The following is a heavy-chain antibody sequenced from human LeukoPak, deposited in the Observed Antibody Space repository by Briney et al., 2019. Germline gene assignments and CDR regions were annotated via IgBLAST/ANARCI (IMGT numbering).Heavy chain of an antibody. CDR3: AREYCSSTSCYYPPSSYYFDY. V-gene: IGHV3-30*03. CDR2: ISYDGSNK. Sequence: GGSLRLSCAASGFTFSSYGMHWVRQAPGKGLEWVAVISYDGSNKYYADSVKGRFTISRDNSENTLYLQMNSLRSEDTAVYYCAREYCSSTSCYYPPSSYYFDYWGQGTLVTVSS. D-gene: IGHD2-2*01. J-gene: IGHJ4*02. CDR1: GFTFSSYG.